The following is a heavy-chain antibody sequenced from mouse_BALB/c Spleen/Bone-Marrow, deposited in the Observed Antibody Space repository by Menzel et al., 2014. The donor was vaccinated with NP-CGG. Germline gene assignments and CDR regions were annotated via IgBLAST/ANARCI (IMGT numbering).Heavy chain of an antibody. CDR1: GHAFTSYN. D-gene: IGHD2-1*01. CDR3: ASCGNYEAWFAY. J-gene: IGHJ3*01. V-gene: IGHV1S135*01. Sequence: SGPELVKPVASVKVSCKASGHAFTSYNIYWVKQSHGKSLEWIGYIDPYNGDTNYNQKFKVKATLTVDKSSSTAYMHLNSLTSEDSAVYYCASCGNYEAWFAYWGQGTLVTVSA. CDR2: IDPYNGDT.